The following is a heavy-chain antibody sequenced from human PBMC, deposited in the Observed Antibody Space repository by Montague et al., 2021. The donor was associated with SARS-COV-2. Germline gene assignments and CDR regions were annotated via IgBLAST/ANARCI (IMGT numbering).Heavy chain of an antibody. J-gene: IGHJ4*02. D-gene: IGHD4-11*01. CDR1: GDSITSGGYF. CDR2: ISYSGST. V-gene: IGHV4-31*03. CDR3: AASGRRGYSNPFHH. Sequence: TLSLTCTVSGDSITSGGYFWSWIRQHPGKGLEYIGAISYSGSTYYKPSLTSRVSISMDTSKNAFSLSLHSVTAADAAVCFCAASGRRGYSNPFHHCGRGSLVTVSS.